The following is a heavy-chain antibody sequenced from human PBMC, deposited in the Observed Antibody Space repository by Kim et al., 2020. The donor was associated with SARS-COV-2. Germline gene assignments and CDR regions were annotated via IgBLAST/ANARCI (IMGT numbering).Heavy chain of an antibody. CDR3: ATSTAVRFLGLPNWFDP. D-gene: IGHD3-3*01. CDR1: GYTLIELS. J-gene: IGHJ5*02. CDR2: FDPEDGET. Sequence: ASVKVSCKVSGYTLIELSMHWVRQAPGKGLEWMGGFDPEDGETIYAQKFQGRVTMTEDTSTDTAYMELSSLRSEDTAVYYCATSTAVRFLGLPNWFDPWGQGTLVTVSS. V-gene: IGHV1-24*01.